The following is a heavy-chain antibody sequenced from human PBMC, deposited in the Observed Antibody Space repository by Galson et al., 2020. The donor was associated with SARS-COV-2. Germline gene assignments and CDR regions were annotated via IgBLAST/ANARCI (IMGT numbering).Heavy chain of an antibody. CDR2: ISSSSYTI. Sequence: GGSLRLSCAASGFTFSSYTLTWVRQAPGKGLEWISYISSSSYTISYADSGKGRFTIFRDNAKNSLFLQMNSLRADDTAVYYCASRYCSGGACYLDYWGPGALVAVSS. CDR1: GFTFSSYT. D-gene: IGHD2-15*01. V-gene: IGHV3-48*04. J-gene: IGHJ4*02. CDR3: ASRYCSGGACYLDY.